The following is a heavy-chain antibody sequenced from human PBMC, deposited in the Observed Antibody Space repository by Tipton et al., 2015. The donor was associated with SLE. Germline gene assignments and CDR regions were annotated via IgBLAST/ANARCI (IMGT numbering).Heavy chain of an antibody. CDR1: GGPFNGYH. CDR3: ARGPTGSSAREDT. CDR2: IYYDGTP. J-gene: IGHJ4*02. V-gene: IGHV4-59*12. Sequence: TLSLTCTVSGGPFNGYHWSWIRQSPEKGLEWIGYIYYDGTPNYNPSLQSRVTISIDTSKNQFSLKLSSVTAADTAVYYCARGPTGSSAREDTWGQGTLVTVSS. D-gene: IGHD2-2*01.